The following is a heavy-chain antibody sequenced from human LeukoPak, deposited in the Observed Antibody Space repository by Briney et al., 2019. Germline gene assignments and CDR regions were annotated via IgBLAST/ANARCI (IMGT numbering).Heavy chain of an antibody. CDR1: GFTFSSYS. CDR3: AKTPHPTGYPYYFDY. Sequence: GGSLRLSCAASGFTFSSYSMNWVRQAPGKGLEWVSTISSSSSYIYYADSVKGRFTISRDNAKNSLYLQMNSLRAEDTAVYYCAKTPHPTGYPYYFDYWGQGTLVTVSS. V-gene: IGHV3-21*01. CDR2: ISSSSSYI. D-gene: IGHD3-9*01. J-gene: IGHJ4*02.